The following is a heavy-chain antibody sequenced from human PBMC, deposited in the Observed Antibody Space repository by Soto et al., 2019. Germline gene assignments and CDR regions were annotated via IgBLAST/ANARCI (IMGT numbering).Heavy chain of an antibody. V-gene: IGHV4-31*03. CDR1: VVSITSCDNY. D-gene: IGHD4-17*01. Sequence: TLSLTCTISVVSITSCDNYWTWCRHHPGKGLEWIGYIYYNGNTYSSPSLKSRLTISIDTSKNQFSLKLSSVTAADTAMYYCARVRLRAVYDFDFWGQGTMVTVSS. CDR2: IYYNGNT. CDR3: ARVRLRAVYDFDF. J-gene: IGHJ3*01.